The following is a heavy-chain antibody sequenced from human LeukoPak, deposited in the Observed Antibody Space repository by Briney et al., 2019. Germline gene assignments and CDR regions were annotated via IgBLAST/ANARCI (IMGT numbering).Heavy chain of an antibody. J-gene: IGHJ4*02. D-gene: IGHD2-21*01. V-gene: IGHV4-34*01. CDR1: GGSYSGYY. Sequence: PSETLSLTCAVYGGSYSGYYWSWIRQPRGRGLEWIGEINHSGSTNYNPSLKSRVTISVDTSKNQFSLKLSSVTAADTAVYYRARDMWFRDYWGQGTLVTVSS. CDR2: INHSGST. CDR3: ARDMWFRDY.